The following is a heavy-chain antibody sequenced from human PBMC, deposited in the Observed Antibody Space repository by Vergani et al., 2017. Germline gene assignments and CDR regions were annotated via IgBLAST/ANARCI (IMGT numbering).Heavy chain of an antibody. V-gene: IGHV4-39*01. CDR1: GGSISSSSYY. D-gene: IGHD2-21*02. CDR2: IYYSGSA. Sequence: QLQLQESGPGLVKPSETLSLTCTVSGGSISSSSYYWGWLRQPPGKGLEWIGSIYYSGSAYYNPSLKSRVTISVDTSKNKFSLKLSSVTAADTAVYYCARHLAYCGGDCYPYYYGMDVWGQGTTVTVSS. J-gene: IGHJ6*02. CDR3: ARHLAYCGGDCYPYYYGMDV.